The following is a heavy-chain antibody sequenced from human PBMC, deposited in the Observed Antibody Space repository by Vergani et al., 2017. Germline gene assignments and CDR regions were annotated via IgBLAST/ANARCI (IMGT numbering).Heavy chain of an antibody. J-gene: IGHJ2*01. CDR2: ISSSSSYI. CDR3: AREGCSSTSCYAGWYFDL. Sequence: EVQLVESGGGLVKPGGSLRLSCAASGFTFSSYSMNWVRQAPGKGLEWVSSISSSSSYIYYADSVKGRFTISRDKAKNSLYLQMNSLRAEDTAVYYCAREGCSSTSCYAGWYFDLWGRGTLVTVSS. D-gene: IGHD2-2*01. V-gene: IGHV3-21*01. CDR1: GFTFSSYS.